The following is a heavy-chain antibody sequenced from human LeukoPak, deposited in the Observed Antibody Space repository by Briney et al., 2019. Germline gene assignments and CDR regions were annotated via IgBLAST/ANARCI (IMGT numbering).Heavy chain of an antibody. D-gene: IGHD6-13*01. CDR3: ARLHSSSWYLYYFDY. CDR1: GYTFTSYD. V-gene: IGHV1-8*03. CDR2: LNPNSGNT. J-gene: IGHJ4*02. Sequence: ASVKVSCKASGYTFTSYDINWVRQAPGQGLEWMGWLNPNSGNTGYAQKFQGRVTITRNTSISTAYMELSSLRSEDTAVYYCARLHSSSWYLYYFDYWGQGTLVTISS.